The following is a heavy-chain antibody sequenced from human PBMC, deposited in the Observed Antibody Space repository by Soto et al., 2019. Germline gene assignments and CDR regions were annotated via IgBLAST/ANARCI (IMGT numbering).Heavy chain of an antibody. Sequence: ASVKVSCKASGYTFFTYGITWVRQAPEQGPEWMGEIGPESGATRYAQKFQGRVTMTRDMSITTVYMELNNLSPDDTAVYYCGRGRSGQIVVFYWGQGTPVTVSS. J-gene: IGHJ4*02. CDR3: GRGRSGQIVVFY. V-gene: IGHV1-2*02. D-gene: IGHD1-26*01. CDR1: GYTFFTYG. CDR2: IGPESGAT.